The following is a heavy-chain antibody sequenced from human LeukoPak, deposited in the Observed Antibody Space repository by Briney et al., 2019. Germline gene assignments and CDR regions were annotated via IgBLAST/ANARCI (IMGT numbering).Heavy chain of an antibody. J-gene: IGHJ4*02. CDR2: ISGSGRTI. D-gene: IGHD6-19*01. CDR1: GFTFSRYE. V-gene: IGHV3-48*03. Sequence: GGSLRLSCAASGFTFSRYEMNWVRQAPGKGLEWLSYISGSGRTILYGDSVKGRFTISRDNANNSLYLQINSLRAEDTALYYCARVALDSSGDNYGQGAFDYWGQGTLVSVSS. CDR3: ARVALDSSGDNYGQGAFDY.